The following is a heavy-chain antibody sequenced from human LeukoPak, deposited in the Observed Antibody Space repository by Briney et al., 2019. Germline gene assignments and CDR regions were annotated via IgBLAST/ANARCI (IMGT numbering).Heavy chain of an antibody. V-gene: IGHV3-30*18. CDR2: ISYDGGNK. J-gene: IGHJ4*02. CDR1: GFTFSSYG. D-gene: IGHD6-25*01. CDR3: AKFRGPAGDFDY. Sequence: PGGSLRLSCAASGFTFSSYGMHWVRQAPGKGLEWVAVISYDGGNKYYADSVKGRFTISRDNSKNTLYLQMNSLRAEDTAVYYCAKFRGPAGDFDYWGQGTLVTVSS.